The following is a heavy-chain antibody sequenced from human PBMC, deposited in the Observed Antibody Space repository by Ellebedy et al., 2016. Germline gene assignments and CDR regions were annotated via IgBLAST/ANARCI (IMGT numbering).Heavy chain of an antibody. CDR3: ARERIVATIAYYYYYGMDV. CDR2: ISSSGSTI. Sequence: GGSLRLSXAASGFTFSDYYMSWIRQAPGKGLEWVSYISSSGSTIYYADSVKGRFTISRDNAKNSLYLQMNSLRAEDTAVYYCARERIVATIAYYYYYGMDVWGQGTTVTVSS. CDR1: GFTFSDYY. V-gene: IGHV3-11*01. D-gene: IGHD5-12*01. J-gene: IGHJ6*02.